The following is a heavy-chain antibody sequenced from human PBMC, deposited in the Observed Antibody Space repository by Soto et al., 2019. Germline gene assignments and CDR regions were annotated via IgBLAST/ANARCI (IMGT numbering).Heavy chain of an antibody. CDR2: ISSSGSTI. J-gene: IGHJ3*02. Sequence: QVQLVESGGGLVKPGGFLRLSCAASGFTFSDYYMSWIRQAPGKGLEWVSYISSSGSTIYYPYSVKGRFTISRDNAKNSLYLQMNSLRAEDTAEYYCAGDHLAAAGPMGDAFDIWGQGTMVTVSS. V-gene: IGHV3-11*01. D-gene: IGHD6-13*01. CDR3: AGDHLAAAGPMGDAFDI. CDR1: GFTFSDYY.